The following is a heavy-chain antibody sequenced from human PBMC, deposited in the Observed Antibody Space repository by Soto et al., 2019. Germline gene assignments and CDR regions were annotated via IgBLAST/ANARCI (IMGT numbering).Heavy chain of an antibody. CDR3: ARDKTYYYDSSGPYYYGMDV. D-gene: IGHD3-22*01. J-gene: IGHJ6*02. V-gene: IGHV3-11*06. CDR2: ISSSSSYT. CDR1: GFTFSDYY. Sequence: PGGSLRLSCAASGFTFSDYYMSWIRQAPGKGLEWVSYISSSSSYTSYADSVKGRFTISRDNAKNSLYLQMNSLRAEDTAVYYCARDKTYYYDSSGPYYYGMDVWGQGTTVTVSS.